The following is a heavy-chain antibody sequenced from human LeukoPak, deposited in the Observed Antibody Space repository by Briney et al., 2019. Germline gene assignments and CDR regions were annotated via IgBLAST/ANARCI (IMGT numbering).Heavy chain of an antibody. CDR1: RFTFSSYG. CDR3: ARDRDIVATYNWFDP. V-gene: IGHV3-33*08. J-gene: IGHJ5*02. D-gene: IGHD5-12*01. Sequence: PGGSLRLSCAASRFTFSSYGMHWVRQAPGKGLEWVAVIWYDGSNKYYADSVKGRFPISRDNSKNTLYLQMNSLRAEDTAVYYCARDRDIVATYNWFDPWGQEPGSPSPQ. CDR2: IWYDGSNK.